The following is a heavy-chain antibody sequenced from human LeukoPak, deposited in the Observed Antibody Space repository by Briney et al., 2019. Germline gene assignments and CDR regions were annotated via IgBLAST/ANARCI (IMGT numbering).Heavy chain of an antibody. D-gene: IGHD2-2*01. CDR1: GFTVSSNY. CDR2: IYSGGST. V-gene: IGHV3-53*05. Sequence: GGSLRLSCAASGFTVSSNYMSWVRQAPGKGLEWVSVIYSGGSTYYADSVKGRFTISRDNSKNTLYLQMNSLRAEDTAVYYCASEVGYCSSTSCPPGYFDFWGQGTLVTVSS. CDR3: ASEVGYCSSTSCPPGYFDF. J-gene: IGHJ4*02.